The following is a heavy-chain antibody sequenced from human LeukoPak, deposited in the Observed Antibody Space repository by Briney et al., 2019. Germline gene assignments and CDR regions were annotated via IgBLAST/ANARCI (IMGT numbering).Heavy chain of an antibody. Sequence: SETLSLTCTVSGGSISSYYWSWIRQPPGKGLEWIGYIYYSGSTNYNPSLKSRVTISVDTSKSQFSLKLSSVTAADTAVYYCARGEGNYFDYWGQGTLVTVSS. CDR1: GGSISSYY. CDR2: IYYSGST. J-gene: IGHJ4*02. CDR3: ARGEGNYFDY. V-gene: IGHV4-59*01.